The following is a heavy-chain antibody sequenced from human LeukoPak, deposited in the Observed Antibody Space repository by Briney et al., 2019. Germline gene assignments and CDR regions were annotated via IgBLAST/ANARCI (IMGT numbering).Heavy chain of an antibody. CDR2: IHQSGNT. D-gene: IGHD2-2*01. CDR3: ARVREVVVPAAKVDGEHWFDP. Sequence: PSETLSLTCTVSGYSISSGYYWNWIRQPPGKGLEWIGEIHQSGNTNYNPSLKSRLTISVDTSKNQFSLRLNSVTAADTAVYYCARVREVVVPAAKVDGEHWFDPWGQGTLVTVSS. J-gene: IGHJ5*02. V-gene: IGHV4-38-2*02. CDR1: GYSISSGYY.